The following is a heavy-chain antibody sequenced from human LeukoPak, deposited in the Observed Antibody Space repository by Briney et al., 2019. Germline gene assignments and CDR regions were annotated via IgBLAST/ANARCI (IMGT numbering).Heavy chain of an antibody. D-gene: IGHD3-10*01. CDR2: IYYSGST. Sequence: SQTLSLTCTVSGGSISSGDYYWSWIRQPPGKGLEWIGYIYYSGSTYYNPSLKRLVTISVDTSKNQFSLKLSSVTAADTAVYYCASDQSYYGSGSPRDYWGQGTLVTVSS. V-gene: IGHV4-30-4*01. CDR1: GGSISSGDYY. J-gene: IGHJ4*02. CDR3: ASDQSYYGSGSPRDY.